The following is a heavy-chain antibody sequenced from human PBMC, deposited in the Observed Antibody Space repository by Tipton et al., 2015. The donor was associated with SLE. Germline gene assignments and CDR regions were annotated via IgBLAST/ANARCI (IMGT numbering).Heavy chain of an antibody. CDR3: ASSRGWVVASLHP. Sequence: TLSLTCTVSGGSVSSGSYYWSWIRQPPGKGLEWIGYIYYSGSTNYNPSLKCRVTISVDTSKNQFSLKLSSVTAADTAVYYCASSRGWVVASLHPWGQGTLVTVSS. D-gene: IGHD2-15*01. V-gene: IGHV4-61*01. CDR1: GGSVSSGSYY. CDR2: IYYSGST. J-gene: IGHJ5*02.